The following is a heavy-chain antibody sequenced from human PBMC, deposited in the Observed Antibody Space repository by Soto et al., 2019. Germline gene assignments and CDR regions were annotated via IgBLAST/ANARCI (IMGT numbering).Heavy chain of an antibody. J-gene: IGHJ4*02. CDR2: IDSDGSPT. CDR1: GFTFSSYW. Sequence: HPGGSLRLSCTASGFTFSSYWMHWVRQAPGKGLVWVSRIDSDGSPTNYADFVKGRFTISRDNAKNTLYLQMNSLRAEDTAVYYCARDKITGLFDYWGQGNLVTVSS. CDR3: ARDKITGLFDY. V-gene: IGHV3-74*01. D-gene: IGHD2-8*02.